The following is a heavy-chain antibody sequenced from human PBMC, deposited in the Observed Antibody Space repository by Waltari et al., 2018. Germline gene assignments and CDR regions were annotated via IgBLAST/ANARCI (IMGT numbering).Heavy chain of an antibody. J-gene: IGHJ4*02. V-gene: IGHV1-2*04. D-gene: IGHD6-13*01. CDR3: ARAYSSSWYPGDY. CDR1: GYTFTGYY. CDR2: INPNSGGT. Sequence: QVQLVQSGAEVKRPGASVTVSCKASGYTFTGYYMHWVRQAPGQGLEWMGWINPNSGGTNYAQKFQGWVTMTRDTSISTAYMELSRLRSDDTAVYYCARAYSSSWYPGDYWGQGTLVTVSS.